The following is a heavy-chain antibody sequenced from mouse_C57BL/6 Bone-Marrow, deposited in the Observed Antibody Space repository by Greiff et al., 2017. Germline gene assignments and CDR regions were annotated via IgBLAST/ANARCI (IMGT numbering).Heavy chain of an antibody. CDR1: GYTFTSYW. J-gene: IGHJ3*01. D-gene: IGHD4-1*01. CDR2: IHPNSGST. V-gene: IGHV1-64*01. Sequence: QVQLQQPGAELVKPGASVKLSCKASGYTFTSYWMHWVKQRPGQGLEWIGMIHPNSGSTNYNEKFRSKATLTVDKSSSTAYMQLSSLTSEDSAVYYCARRNWDGPFAYWGQGTLVTVSA. CDR3: ARRNWDGPFAY.